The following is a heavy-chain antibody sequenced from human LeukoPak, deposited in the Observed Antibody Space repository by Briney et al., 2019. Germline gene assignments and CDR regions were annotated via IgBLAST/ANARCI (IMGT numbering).Heavy chain of an antibody. CDR1: GYTFTGYY. CDR2: INPNSGGT. Sequence: ASVKVSCKASGYTFTGYYMHWVRQAPGRGLEWMGWINPNSGGTNYAQKFQGRVTMTRDTSMSTAYMELSRLRSDDTAVYYCSRDSGYCSGGSCWYFDFWGQGTLVTVSA. V-gene: IGHV1-2*02. J-gene: IGHJ4*02. D-gene: IGHD2-15*01. CDR3: SRDSGYCSGGSCWYFDF.